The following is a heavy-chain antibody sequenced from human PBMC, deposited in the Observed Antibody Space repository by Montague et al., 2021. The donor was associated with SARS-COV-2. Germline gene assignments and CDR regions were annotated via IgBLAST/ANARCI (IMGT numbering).Heavy chain of an antibody. CDR3: ARVWRQHLGRLSGMDV. Sequence: SETLSLTCTVSGGSISSSSYYWGWIRQPPGKGLEWIGSIYYSGSTYYXPSLKSRVTISVDTSKNQFSLTLSSVTAADTAVYYCARVWRQHLGRLSGMDVWGQGNTVTVS. J-gene: IGHJ6*02. CDR1: GGSISSSSYY. D-gene: IGHD6-13*01. V-gene: IGHV4-39*07. CDR2: IYYSGST.